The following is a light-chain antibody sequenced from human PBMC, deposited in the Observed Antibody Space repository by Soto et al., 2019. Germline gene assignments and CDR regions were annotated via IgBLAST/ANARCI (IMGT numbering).Light chain of an antibody. CDR2: WAS. CDR3: QQYYTPPIT. CDR1: QSLLYSSNNKNY. Sequence: DIVMTQSPASLAVSLGERATINCRSSQSLLYSSNNKNYLAWYQQMPGQPPKLLIYWASTRESGVPDRFSGSGSGTDFTLTISSLQAEDVATYYCQQYYTPPITFGGGTKVGIK. V-gene: IGKV4-1*01. J-gene: IGKJ4*01.